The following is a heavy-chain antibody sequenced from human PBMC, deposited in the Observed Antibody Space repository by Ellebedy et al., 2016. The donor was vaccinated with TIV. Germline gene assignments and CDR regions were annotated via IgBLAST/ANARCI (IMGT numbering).Heavy chain of an antibody. CDR2: INAGNGNT. CDR1: GYTFTSYA. Sequence: ASVKVSXKASGYTFTSYAMHWVRQAPGQRLEWMGWINAGNGNTKYSQKFQGRVTITRDTSASTAYMELSSLRSEDTAVYYCARKQMGWFGELSGDYNFDYWGQGTLVTVSS. CDR3: ARKQMGWFGELSGDYNFDY. V-gene: IGHV1-3*01. J-gene: IGHJ4*02. D-gene: IGHD3-10*01.